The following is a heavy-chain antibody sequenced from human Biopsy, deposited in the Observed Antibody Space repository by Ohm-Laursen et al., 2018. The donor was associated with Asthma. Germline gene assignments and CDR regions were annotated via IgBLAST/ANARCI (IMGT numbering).Heavy chain of an antibody. J-gene: IGHJ4*02. V-gene: IGHV3-9*01. CDR1: GFTFDDYA. D-gene: IGHD3-22*01. CDR2: ISWNSGSI. Sequence: SLRLSCAATGFTFDDYAMHWVQQAPGKGLEWVSGISWNSGSIGYADSVKGRFTISRDNAKNSLYLQMNSLRAEDTALYYCAKDSSGYYLNYFDYWGQGTLVTVSS. CDR3: AKDSSGYYLNYFDY.